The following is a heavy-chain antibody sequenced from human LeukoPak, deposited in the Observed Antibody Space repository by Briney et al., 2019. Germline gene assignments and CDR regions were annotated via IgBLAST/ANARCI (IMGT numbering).Heavy chain of an antibody. CDR1: GFTFSSYS. Sequence: GGSLRLSCAVSGFTFSSYSMNWVRQAPGKGLEWVSSISSSSSYIYYADSVKGRFTISRDNAKNSLYLQMNSLRAEDTAVYYCARGGGSYYLEGIDYWGQGTLVTVSS. V-gene: IGHV3-21*01. CDR2: ISSSSSYI. CDR3: ARGGGSYYLEGIDY. D-gene: IGHD1-26*01. J-gene: IGHJ4*02.